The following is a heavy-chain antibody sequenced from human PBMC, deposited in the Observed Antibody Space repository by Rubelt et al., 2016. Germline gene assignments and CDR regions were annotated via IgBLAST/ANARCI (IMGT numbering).Heavy chain of an antibody. V-gene: IGHV4-39*01. Sequence: QLQLQESGPGLVKLSETLSLTCTVSGGSISSSSYYWGWIRQPPGKGLEWIGSIYYSGSTYYNPSLKSRVTISVDTSKSQFSLKLSYVTAADTAVYYCARGRFLEWLPPDYWGQGTLVTVSS. D-gene: IGHD3-3*01. CDR3: ARGRFLEWLPPDY. CDR2: IYYSGST. CDR1: GGSISSSSYY. J-gene: IGHJ4*02.